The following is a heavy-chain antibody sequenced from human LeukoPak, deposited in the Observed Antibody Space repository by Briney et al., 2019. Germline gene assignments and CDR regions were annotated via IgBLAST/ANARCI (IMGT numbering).Heavy chain of an antibody. CDR1: GFTFDGYA. CDR3: ASGPLWYYDILTGYYPVDY. V-gene: IGHV3-9*01. Sequence: PGRSLRLSCTASGFTFDGYAMRWVRQAPGKGLEWVSGISWNSDSIAYADSVKGRFTISRDSAKNSLYLQMNSLRAEDTAVYYCASGPLWYYDILTGYYPVDYWGQGTLVTVSS. CDR2: ISWNSDSI. J-gene: IGHJ4*02. D-gene: IGHD3-9*01.